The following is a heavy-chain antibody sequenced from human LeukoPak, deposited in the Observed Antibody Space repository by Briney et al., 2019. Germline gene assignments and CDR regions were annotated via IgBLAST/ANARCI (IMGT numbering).Heavy chain of an antibody. V-gene: IGHV4-34*01. Sequence: SETLSLTCAVYGGSFSGYYWSWIRQPPGKGLEWIGEINHSGSTNYNPSLKSRVTISVDTSKNQFSLKLSSVTAADTAVYYCARHPQYYDILTGYYIVNYFDYWGQGTLVTVSS. J-gene: IGHJ4*02. D-gene: IGHD3-9*01. CDR3: ARHPQYYDILTGYYIVNYFDY. CDR1: GGSFSGYY. CDR2: INHSGST.